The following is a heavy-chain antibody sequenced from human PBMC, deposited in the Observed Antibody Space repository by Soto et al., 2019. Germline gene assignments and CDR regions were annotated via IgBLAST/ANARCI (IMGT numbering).Heavy chain of an antibody. J-gene: IGHJ4*02. D-gene: IGHD3-3*01. CDR1: GFTFSSYW. V-gene: IGHV3-7*03. CDR2: IKQDGSEK. Sequence: PGGSLRLSCAASGFTFSSYWMSWVRQAPGKGLEWVANIKQDGSEKYYVDSVKGRFTISRDNAKNSLYLQMNSLRAEDTAVYYCARAPVLRFLEWLSSPYYFDYWGQGTLVTVSS. CDR3: ARAPVLRFLEWLSSPYYFDY.